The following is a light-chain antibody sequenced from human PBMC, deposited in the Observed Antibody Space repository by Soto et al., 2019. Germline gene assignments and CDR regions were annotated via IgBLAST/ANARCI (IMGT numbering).Light chain of an antibody. CDR1: SSNIGSNT. Sequence: QSVLTQPPSASGAPGQSVTISCSGSSSNIGSNTVNWYQQFPGMAPKLLIFSNTERPSGVPGRFSGSKSGTSGSLAISGLQSEDEADYYCAAWDVRLNGPVFGGGTKLTVL. CDR3: AAWDVRLNGPV. V-gene: IGLV1-44*01. CDR2: SNT. J-gene: IGLJ2*01.